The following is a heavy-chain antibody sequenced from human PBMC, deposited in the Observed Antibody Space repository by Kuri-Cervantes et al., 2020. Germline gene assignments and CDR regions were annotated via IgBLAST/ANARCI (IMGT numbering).Heavy chain of an antibody. CDR1: GGTFSSYA. CDR2: IIPIFGTA. CDR3: ARATGYSPLFYYGMDV. V-gene: IGHV1-69*13. J-gene: IGHJ6*02. Sequence: SVKVSCKASGGTFSSYAISWVRQAPGQGLEWMGGIIPIFGTANYAQKFQGRVTITADESTSTAYMELSSLRSEDTAVYYCARATGYSPLFYYGMDVWGQGTTVTVSS. D-gene: IGHD6-13*01.